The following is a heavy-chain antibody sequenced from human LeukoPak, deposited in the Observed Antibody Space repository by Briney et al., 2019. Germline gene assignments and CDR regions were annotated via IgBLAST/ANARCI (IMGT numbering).Heavy chain of an antibody. CDR2: TQYRSRWLN. J-gene: IGHJ6*04. CDR3: TKVAAGGGYYGMDV. V-gene: IGHV6-1*01. D-gene: IGHD6-25*01. Sequence: SQTLSLTCAISGDSLSSNSAAWNWIRQSPSRGLEWLGRTQYRSRWLNDYAVSVKSRITIDPDTSKNQFSLHLNSVTPEDTAVYYCTKVAAGGGYYGMDVWGKGTTVTVSS. CDR1: GDSLSSNSAA.